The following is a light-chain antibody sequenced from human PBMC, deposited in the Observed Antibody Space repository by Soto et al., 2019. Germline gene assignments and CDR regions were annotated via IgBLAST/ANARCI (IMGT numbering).Light chain of an antibody. CDR2: AAS. J-gene: IGKJ1*01. Sequence: DIKLTQSPSFLSASVGDRVTITCRASQGISSYLAWYQQKPGKAPKLLIYAASTLQSGVPSRFSGSGSETEFTLTIRSLQPEDFATYYCQQLHSYSWTFGQGPKVEIK. CDR3: QQLHSYSWT. CDR1: QGISSY. V-gene: IGKV1-9*01.